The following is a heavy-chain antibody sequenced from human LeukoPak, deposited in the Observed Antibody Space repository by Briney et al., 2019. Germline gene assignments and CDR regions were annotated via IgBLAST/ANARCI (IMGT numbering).Heavy chain of an antibody. D-gene: IGHD5-12*01. CDR2: IYTSGST. Sequence: SETLSPTCTVSGGSISNYYWNCIRQPAGKGLEWIGRIYTSGSTNYNPSLKSRVTMSVDTSKNQFSLRLTSVTAADTAVYYCARAKRGYSGYDLDYWGQGTLVTVSS. J-gene: IGHJ4*02. CDR1: GGSISNYY. CDR3: ARAKRGYSGYDLDY. V-gene: IGHV4-4*07.